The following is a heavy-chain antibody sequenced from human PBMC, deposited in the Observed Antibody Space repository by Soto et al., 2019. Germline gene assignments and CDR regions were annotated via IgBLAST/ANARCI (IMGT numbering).Heavy chain of an antibody. V-gene: IGHV3-23*01. CDR2: ISGSGGST. J-gene: IGHJ5*02. Sequence: GGSLRLSCAASGFTFSSYAMSWVRQAPGKGLEWVSAISGSGGSTYYADSVKGRFTISRDNSKKTLYLQMNSLRAEDTAVYYCAKFRGAYCGGDCYRGWFDPWGQGTLVTVSS. CDR3: AKFRGAYCGGDCYRGWFDP. CDR1: GFTFSSYA. D-gene: IGHD2-21*01.